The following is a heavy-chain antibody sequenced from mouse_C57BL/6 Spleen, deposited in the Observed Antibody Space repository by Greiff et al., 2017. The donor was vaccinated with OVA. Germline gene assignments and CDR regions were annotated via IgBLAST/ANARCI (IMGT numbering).Heavy chain of an antibody. CDR3: ARSLPYFDY. Sequence: EVHLVESGGGLVQPGGSLSLSCAASGFTFTDYYMSWVRQPPGKALEWLGFIRNKANGYTTEYSASVKGRFTISRDNSQSILYLQMNALRAEDSATYYCARSLPYFDYWGQGTTLTVSS. CDR2: IRNKANGYTT. V-gene: IGHV7-3*01. CDR1: GFTFTDYY. D-gene: IGHD2-10*01. J-gene: IGHJ2*01.